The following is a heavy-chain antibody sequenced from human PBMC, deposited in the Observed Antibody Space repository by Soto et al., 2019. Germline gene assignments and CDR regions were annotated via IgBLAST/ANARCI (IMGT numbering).Heavy chain of an antibody. V-gene: IGHV1-8*01. Sequence: QVQLVQSGAEVKKPGASVKVSCKASGYTVTSYDINWVRQATGQGLEWMGWMNPNSGNTGYAQKFQGRVTKTRNTSISTANMERSSLRSEDTAVYYCASTRYGDNVDDWGQGTLVTVSS. J-gene: IGHJ4*02. CDR2: MNPNSGNT. D-gene: IGHD4-17*01. CDR1: GYTVTSYD. CDR3: ASTRYGDNVDD.